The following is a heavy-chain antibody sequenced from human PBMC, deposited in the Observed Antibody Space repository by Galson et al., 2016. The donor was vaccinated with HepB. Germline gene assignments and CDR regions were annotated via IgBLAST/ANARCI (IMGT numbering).Heavy chain of an antibody. Sequence: SLRLSCAASGFSFDKYWMSWVRQAPGKGLEWVANIKYGGSAKDYVDSVKGRFTISRDNAKNALSLQVNSLRAEDTAVYYCARDSSGTGTTFYFDYWGQGALVTVSS. D-gene: IGHD1-7*01. CDR1: GFSFDKYW. J-gene: IGHJ4*02. CDR2: IKYGGSAK. V-gene: IGHV3-7*01. CDR3: ARDSSGTGTTFYFDY.